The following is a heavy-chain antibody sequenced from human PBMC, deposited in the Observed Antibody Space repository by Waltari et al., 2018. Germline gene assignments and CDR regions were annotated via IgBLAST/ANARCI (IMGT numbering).Heavy chain of an antibody. CDR2: IRSQKDGGTI. D-gene: IGHD3-10*01. J-gene: IGHJ4*02. CDR1: GINFRGGW. V-gene: IGHV3-15*01. Sequence: EVRMVGAGGGLIKAGGSLRLPWGASGINFRGGWVNGVRQATGKGVEWVGRIRSQKDGGTIEYAAPVNGRSTISRDDSRNTLYLQINNLKIEDTAVYYCTTEWWGDGSGTNYWGLGTLVTVSS. CDR3: TTEWWGDGSGTNY.